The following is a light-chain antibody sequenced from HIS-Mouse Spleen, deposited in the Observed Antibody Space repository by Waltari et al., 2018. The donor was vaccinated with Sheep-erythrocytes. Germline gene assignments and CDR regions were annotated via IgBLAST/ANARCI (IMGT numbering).Light chain of an antibody. J-gene: IGKJ2*01. V-gene: IGKV1-5*03. Sequence: DIQMTQSPSTLSASVGDRVTINCRASQSISSWLAWYQQKPGKAPKLLIYKASSLESAVPSRFSGSGSGTEFTLTISSLQPDDFATYYCQQYNSYSPVYTFGQGTKLEIK. CDR2: KAS. CDR3: QQYNSYSPVYT. CDR1: QSISSW.